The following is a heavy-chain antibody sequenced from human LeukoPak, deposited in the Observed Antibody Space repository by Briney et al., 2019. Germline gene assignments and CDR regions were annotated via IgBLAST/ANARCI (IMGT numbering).Heavy chain of an antibody. CDR1: GFTFSGYS. V-gene: IGHV3-23*01. J-gene: IGHJ4*02. CDR3: AKDAIYGDGYWEFDY. Sequence: GSLRLSCAASGFTFSGYSMSWARQAPGKGLEWVAGIMSGGGGADYADAVKGRFTISRDNSMSTLYLQMNSLRADDTAVYYCAKDAIYGDGYWEFDYWGQGNLVTVSS. D-gene: IGHD2-21*01. CDR2: IMSGGGGA.